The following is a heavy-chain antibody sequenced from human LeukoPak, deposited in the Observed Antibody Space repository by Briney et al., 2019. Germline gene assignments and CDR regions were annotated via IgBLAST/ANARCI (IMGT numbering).Heavy chain of an antibody. CDR1: GGSFSGYY. D-gene: IGHD3-22*01. Sequence: SETLSLTCAVYGGSFSGYYWSWIRQPPGKGLEWIGEINHSGSTNYNPSLESRVTISVDTSKNQFSLKLSSVTAADTAVYYCAREWLVDYDSSGYYRGVFDYWGQGTLVTVSS. CDR2: INHSGST. J-gene: IGHJ4*02. CDR3: AREWLVDYDSSGYYRGVFDY. V-gene: IGHV4-34*01.